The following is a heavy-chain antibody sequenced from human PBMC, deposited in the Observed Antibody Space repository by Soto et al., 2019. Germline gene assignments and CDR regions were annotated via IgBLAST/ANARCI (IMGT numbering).Heavy chain of an antibody. CDR3: AGQYCSSTSCSWRGNYYYYGMDV. J-gene: IGHJ6*02. CDR1: GGTFSSYA. Sequence: GASVKVSCKASGGTFSSYAISWVRQAPGQGLEWMGGIIPIFGTANYAQKFQGRVTITADESTSTAYMELSSLRSEDTAVYYCAGQYCSSTSCSWRGNYYYYGMDVWGQGTTVTVSS. CDR2: IIPIFGTA. D-gene: IGHD2-2*01. V-gene: IGHV1-69*13.